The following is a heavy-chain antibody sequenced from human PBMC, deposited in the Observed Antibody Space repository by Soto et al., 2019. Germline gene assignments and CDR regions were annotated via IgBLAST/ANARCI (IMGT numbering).Heavy chain of an antibody. Sequence: QVQLVESGGGVVQPGRSLRLSCAASGFTFSSYGMHWVRQAPGKGLEWVAVISYDGSNKYYADSVKGRFTISRDNSKNALYRQMNSLRAEDTAVYYCAPPLEGQHLVLGFAYWGPGPLVTVSS. D-gene: IGHD6-13*01. J-gene: IGHJ4*02. CDR2: ISYDGSNK. CDR3: APPLEGQHLVLGFAY. V-gene: IGHV3-30*03. CDR1: GFTFSSYG.